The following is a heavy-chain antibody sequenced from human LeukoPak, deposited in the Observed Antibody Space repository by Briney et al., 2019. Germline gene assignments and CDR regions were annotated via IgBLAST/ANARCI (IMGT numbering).Heavy chain of an antibody. Sequence: MASETLSLTCAVYGGSFSGYYWSWIRQPPGKGLEWIGEIIHRGSTYYNPSLKSRVTISVDTSKNQFSLKLSSVTAADTAVYYCASPHTVTTWGVFDYWGQGTLVTVSS. CDR3: ASPHTVTTWGVFDY. CDR1: GGSFSGYY. V-gene: IGHV4-34*12. CDR2: IIHRGST. J-gene: IGHJ4*02. D-gene: IGHD4-17*01.